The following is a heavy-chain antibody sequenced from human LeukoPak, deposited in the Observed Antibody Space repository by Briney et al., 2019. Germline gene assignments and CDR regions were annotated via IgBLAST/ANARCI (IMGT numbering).Heavy chain of an antibody. V-gene: IGHV4-59*08. J-gene: IGHJ3*02. CDR2: IYYSGST. CDR1: GGSIRSYY. CDR3: ARHGAFCGGDCYSEDAFDI. Sequence: SETLSLTCTVSGGSIRSYYWSWIRQPPGKGLEWIGYIYYSGSTNYNPSLKSRVTISVDTSKNQFSLKLRFVTAADTAVYYCARHGAFCGGDCYSEDAFDIWGQGRMVIVSS. D-gene: IGHD2-21*02.